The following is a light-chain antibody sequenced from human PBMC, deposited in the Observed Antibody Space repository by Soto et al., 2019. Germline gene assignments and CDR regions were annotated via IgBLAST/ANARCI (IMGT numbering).Light chain of an antibody. Sequence: QSVLTQPASVSGSPGQSITISCTGTSSDVGGYNYVSWYQQRPGKAPKLMIYDVNNRPSGVSNRFSASKSGNTASLTISGLPAEDEADYYCSSNSSTTTLVFGGGTKLTVL. J-gene: IGLJ3*02. CDR1: SSDVGGYNY. V-gene: IGLV2-14*01. CDR2: DVN. CDR3: SSNSSTTTLV.